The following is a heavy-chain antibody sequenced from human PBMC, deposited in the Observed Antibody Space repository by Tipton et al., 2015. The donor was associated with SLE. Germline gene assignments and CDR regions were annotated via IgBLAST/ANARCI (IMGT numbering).Heavy chain of an antibody. J-gene: IGHJ4*02. CDR3: ARSAYLNTDYFDY. Sequence: TLSLTCAVYGGSFSVYYWSWIRQPAGKGLEWIGRIYTSGSTNYNPSLKSRVTMSVDTSKNQFSLKLSSVTAADTAVYYCARSAYLNTDYFDYWGQGTLVTVSS. D-gene: IGHD3-16*01. V-gene: IGHV4-59*10. CDR1: GGSFSVYY. CDR2: IYTSGST.